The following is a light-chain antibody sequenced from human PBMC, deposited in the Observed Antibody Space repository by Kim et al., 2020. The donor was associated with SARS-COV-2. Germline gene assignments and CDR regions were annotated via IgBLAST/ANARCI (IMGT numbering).Light chain of an antibody. J-gene: IGKJ2*01. V-gene: IGKV3-15*01. Sequence: VSPGERATRSWKASETVYSYLAWYQQKPGQAPRLLIYGASTRSTGGPARFSGSGSGTEVTLTISSLQSEDFAVYFCQQYKNWPPYTFGQGTKLEI. CDR1: ETVYSY. CDR3: QQYKNWPPYT. CDR2: GAS.